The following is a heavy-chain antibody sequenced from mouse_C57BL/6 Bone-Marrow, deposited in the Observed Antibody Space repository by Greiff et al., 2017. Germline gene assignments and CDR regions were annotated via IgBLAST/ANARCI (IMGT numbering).Heavy chain of an antibody. V-gene: IGHV5-6*02. CDR3: ARRGVVALDY. Sequence: EVKLMESGGTLLKPGGSLKPPFAPSGFPLSSFGWSWFRQTPDKRLEWVATISSGGSYTYYPDSVKGRFTISRDNAKNTLYLQMSSLKSEDTAMYYCARRGVVALDYWGQGTTLTVSS. J-gene: IGHJ2*01. CDR2: ISSGGSYT. CDR1: GFPLSSFG. D-gene: IGHD1-1*01.